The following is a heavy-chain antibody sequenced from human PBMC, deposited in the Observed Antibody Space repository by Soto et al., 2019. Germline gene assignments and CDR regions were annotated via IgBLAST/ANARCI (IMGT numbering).Heavy chain of an antibody. D-gene: IGHD3-10*01. CDR3: ARDLAWGSGRDVVSEDWLDP. CDR2: ISVYNGNT. V-gene: IGHV1-18*01. J-gene: IGHJ5*02. CDR1: GYTFTSYG. Sequence: GASVKVSCKASGYTFTSYGISWVRQAPGQGLEWMGWISVYNGNTKYAQKVQGRVTMTTDTSTRTAYMELRSLRSDDTAVYYCARDLAWGSGRDVVSEDWLDPWGQGPLVTVSS.